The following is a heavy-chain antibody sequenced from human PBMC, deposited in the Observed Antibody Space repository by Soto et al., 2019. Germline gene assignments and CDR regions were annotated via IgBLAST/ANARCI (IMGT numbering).Heavy chain of an antibody. V-gene: IGHV1-3*01. J-gene: IGHJ4*02. Sequence: ASVKVSCKASGYTFTSYAMHWARQAPRETLERMGWINAGNGNRKYSQNFQGRATINRATSGSNAHMEVSSLTSEDTDVYYSEGHFQADYWGQGTLVTVSS. CDR3: EGHFQADY. CDR2: INAGNGNR. CDR1: GYTFTSYA. D-gene: IGHD3-3*02.